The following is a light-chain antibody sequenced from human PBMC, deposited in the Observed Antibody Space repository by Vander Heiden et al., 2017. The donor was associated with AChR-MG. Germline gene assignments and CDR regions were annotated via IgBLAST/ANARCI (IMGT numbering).Light chain of an antibody. J-gene: IGLJ3*02. CDR3: MIWHSSAWV. Sequence: QAVLTQPSSLSASPGASASLTCTLRSGINVGTYRIYWYQQNPGSPPQYLLRYKSHSDKPQRSGVPSRFSGSKDASANAGILLISGLQSEDEADYSCMIWHSSAWVFGGGTKLTVL. CDR2: YKSHSDK. V-gene: IGLV5-45*02. CDR1: SGINVGTYR.